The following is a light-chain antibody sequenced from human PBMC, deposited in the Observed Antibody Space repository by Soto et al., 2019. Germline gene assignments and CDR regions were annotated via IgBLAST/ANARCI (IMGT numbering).Light chain of an antibody. CDR3: QSYDSSLSALYV. Sequence: SVLTQPPSVSGAPGQRVTISCTGSGSNIGAGYDVHWYQQLPGTAPKLLIYGNSNRPSGVPDRFSGSKSGTSASLAITGLQAEDEADYYCQSYDSSLSALYVFGTGTKLTVL. J-gene: IGLJ1*01. CDR2: GNS. V-gene: IGLV1-40*01. CDR1: GSNIGAGYD.